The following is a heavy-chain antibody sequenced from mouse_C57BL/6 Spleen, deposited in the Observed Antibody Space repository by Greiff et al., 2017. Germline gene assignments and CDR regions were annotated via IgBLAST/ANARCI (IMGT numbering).Heavy chain of an antibody. Sequence: QVQLQQPGAELVRPGTSVKLSCKASGYTFTSYWMHWVKQSPGQGLEWIGVIDPSDSYTNYNQKFKGKATLTVDTSSSTAYMQLSSLTSEDSAVYYCARHYGSSSSWFAYWGQGTLVTVSA. CDR1: GYTFTSYW. D-gene: IGHD1-1*01. V-gene: IGHV1-59*01. J-gene: IGHJ3*01. CDR2: IDPSDSYT. CDR3: ARHYGSSSSWFAY.